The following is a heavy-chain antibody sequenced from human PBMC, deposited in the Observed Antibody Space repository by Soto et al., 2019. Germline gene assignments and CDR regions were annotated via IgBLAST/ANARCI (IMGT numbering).Heavy chain of an antibody. V-gene: IGHV1-46*01. Sequence: GASGKVSCKASGYTFTSYYMHWVRQAPGQGLEWMGIINPSGGSTSYAQKFQGRVTMTRDTSTSTVYMELSSLRSEDTAVYYCARDGVTGTDLSYYYYYGMDVWGQGTTVTVSS. CDR1: GYTFTSYY. J-gene: IGHJ6*02. D-gene: IGHD1-20*01. CDR2: INPSGGST. CDR3: ARDGVTGTDLSYYYYYGMDV.